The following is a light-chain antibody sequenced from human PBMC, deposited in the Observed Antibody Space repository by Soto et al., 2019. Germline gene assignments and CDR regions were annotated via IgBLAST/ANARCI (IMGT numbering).Light chain of an antibody. CDR1: QSVSSY. CDR2: DAS. V-gene: IGKV3-11*01. J-gene: IGKJ4*01. CDR3: QQRSNWPPGELT. Sequence: EIVLTQSPATLSLSPGERATLSRRASQSVSSYLAWYQQKPGQAPRLLIYDASNRATGIPARFSGSGSGTDFTLTISSLEPEDFAVYYCQQRSNWPPGELTFGGGTKVEIK.